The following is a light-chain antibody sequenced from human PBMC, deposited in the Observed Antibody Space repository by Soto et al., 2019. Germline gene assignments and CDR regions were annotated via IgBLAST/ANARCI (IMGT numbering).Light chain of an antibody. Sequence: EIVLTQSAGTLSLSPGERATLSCRASQSVYNNNLAWYQQKPGQAPRLLIYGASNTATGIPDRFSGSGSGADFTLTISRLEPEDFAVYYCQQYGSPPVTFGQGTKLEIK. CDR3: QQYGSPPVT. CDR1: QSVYNNN. V-gene: IGKV3-20*01. J-gene: IGKJ2*01. CDR2: GAS.